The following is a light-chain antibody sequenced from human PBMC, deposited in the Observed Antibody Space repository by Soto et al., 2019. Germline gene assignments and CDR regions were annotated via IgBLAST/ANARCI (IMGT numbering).Light chain of an antibody. CDR3: QHYNSYSEA. V-gene: IGKV1-5*03. J-gene: IGKJ1*01. CDR1: QTISSW. Sequence: DIQLTQSPSTLSGSEGDRVTIPCRASQTISSWLAWYQQKPGKAPKLLIYKASTLKSGVPSRFSGSGSGTEFTLTISSLQPDDFATYYCQHYNSYSEAFGQGTKVDIK. CDR2: KAS.